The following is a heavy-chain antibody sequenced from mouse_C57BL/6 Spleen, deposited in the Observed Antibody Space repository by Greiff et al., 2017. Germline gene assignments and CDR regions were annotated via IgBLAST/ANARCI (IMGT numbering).Heavy chain of an antibody. CDR3: AKKTTVVATDWYFDV. D-gene: IGHD1-1*01. J-gene: IGHJ1*03. Sequence: VQLQQSGPGLVQPSQSLSITCTVSGFSFTSYGVDWVRQSPGKGLEWLGVLWRGGSTDYNEDFMYRQSITMNNSKTQVFFKMNMLQANETATYNFAKKTTVVATDWYFDVWGTGTTVTVSA. CDR1: GFSFTSYG. CDR2: LWRGGST. V-gene: IGHV2-5*01.